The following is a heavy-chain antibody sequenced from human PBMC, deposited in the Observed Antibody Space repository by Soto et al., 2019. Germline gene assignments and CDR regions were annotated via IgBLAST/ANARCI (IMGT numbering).Heavy chain of an antibody. Sequence: PSETLSLTCAVYGGSFSGYYWGWIRQPPGKGLEWMGEINPSGSTNYNPSLKSRVTISVDTSKTQFSLKLVSVTAADTAVYYCARGVGGIAAAGTPSSYYYYYGMDVWGQGTTVTVSS. CDR2: INPSGST. CDR3: ARGVGGIAAAGTPSSYYYYYGMDV. J-gene: IGHJ6*02. CDR1: GGSFSGYY. V-gene: IGHV4-34*01. D-gene: IGHD6-13*01.